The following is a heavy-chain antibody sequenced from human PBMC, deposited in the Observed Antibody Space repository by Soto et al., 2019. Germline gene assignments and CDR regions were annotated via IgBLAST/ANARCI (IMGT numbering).Heavy chain of an antibody. V-gene: IGHV1-3*01. J-gene: IGHJ2*01. CDR3: ARDPTQIAVAVYWYFDL. CDR2: INAGNGNT. D-gene: IGHD6-19*01. CDR1: GYTFTSYA. Sequence: ASVKVSCKASGYTFTSYAMHWARQAPGQRLEWMGWINAGNGNTKYSQKFQGRVTITRDTSASTAYMELSSLRSEDTAVYYCARDPTQIAVAVYWYFDLWGRGTLVTVSS.